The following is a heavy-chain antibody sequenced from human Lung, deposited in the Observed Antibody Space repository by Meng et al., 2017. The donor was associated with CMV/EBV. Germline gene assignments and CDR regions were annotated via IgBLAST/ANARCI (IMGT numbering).Heavy chain of an antibody. Sequence: SLKISCAASGFTFDDYAMHWVRQAPGKGLEWVSGISWNSGSIGYADSVKGRFTISRDNAKNSLYLQMNSLRAGDTALYYCAKDIGGSAGYGMDVWGQGTXVTVSS. V-gene: IGHV3-9*01. J-gene: IGHJ6*02. CDR3: AKDIGGSAGYGMDV. CDR1: GFTFDDYA. CDR2: ISWNSGSI.